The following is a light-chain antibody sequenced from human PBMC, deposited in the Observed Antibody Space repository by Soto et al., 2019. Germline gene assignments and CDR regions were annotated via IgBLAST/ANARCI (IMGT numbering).Light chain of an antibody. Sequence: QSVLTQPPSASVSPGQSVTISCTGTSSDVGGYNYVSWYQQHPGKAPKVIIYEVSKRPSGVPDRFSGSKSGSTASPTVSGLQAEDEADYYCSSYAVPTIFVFGTSTKVTVL. V-gene: IGLV2-8*01. CDR2: EVS. J-gene: IGLJ1*01. CDR1: SSDVGGYNY. CDR3: SSYAVPTIFV.